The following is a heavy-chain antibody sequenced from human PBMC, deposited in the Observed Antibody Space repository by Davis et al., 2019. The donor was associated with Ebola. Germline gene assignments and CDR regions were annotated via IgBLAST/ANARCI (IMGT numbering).Heavy chain of an antibody. D-gene: IGHD3-9*01. J-gene: IGHJ6*02. V-gene: IGHV1-3*01. Sequence: ASVKVSCKASGYTFTSYAMHWVRRAPGQRLEWMGWINAGKTNAKYSQKFQGRVTITRDTSASTAYMELSSLRSEDTAVYYCARDSTFYDILTGDYLTDYYYGMDVWGQGTTVTVSS. CDR2: INAGKTNA. CDR3: ARDSTFYDILTGDYLTDYYYGMDV. CDR1: GYTFTSYA.